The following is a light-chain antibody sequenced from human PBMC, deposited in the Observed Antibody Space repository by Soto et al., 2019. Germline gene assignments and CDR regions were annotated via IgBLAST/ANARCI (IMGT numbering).Light chain of an antibody. V-gene: IGKV3-15*01. CDR3: QQYNSWPPRT. CDR2: GAS. CDR1: QSVSSN. Sequence: EIVMTQSPATLSVPPGERATLSCRASQSVSSNLSWYQQKSGQAPRLLIYGASTRATGIPARFSGSGSGTEFTLTISSLQSEDFAVYYCQQYNSWPPRTFGGGTKVEIK. J-gene: IGKJ4*01.